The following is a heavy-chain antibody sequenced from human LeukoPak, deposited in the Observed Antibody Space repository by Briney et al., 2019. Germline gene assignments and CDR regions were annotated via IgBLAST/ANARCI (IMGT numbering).Heavy chain of an antibody. Sequence: GRSLRLSCAASGFTFSSYGMHWVRQAPGKGLEWVAVISYDGSNKYYADSVKGRFTISRDNSKNTLYLQMNSLRAEDTAVYYSAVAGTGASWYFDLWGRGTLVTVSS. V-gene: IGHV3-30*03. CDR2: ISYDGSNK. J-gene: IGHJ2*01. D-gene: IGHD6-19*01. CDR3: AVAGTGASWYFDL. CDR1: GFTFSSYG.